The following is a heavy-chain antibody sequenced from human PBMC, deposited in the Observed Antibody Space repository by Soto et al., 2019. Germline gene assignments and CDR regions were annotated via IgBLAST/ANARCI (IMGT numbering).Heavy chain of an antibody. CDR2: IFYTGTT. D-gene: IGHD2-2*01. J-gene: IGHJ5*02. CDR1: GGSISYNSYY. Sequence: SETLSLTCSVSGGSISYNSYYWGWIRQPPGKGLEWVGGIFYTGTTYYSPSLKDRVTISVDTSKNSFSLNLTSVTAADTAVYFRARLVVVAPVANAWGQGTLVTVSS. V-gene: IGHV4-39*02. CDR3: ARLVVVAPVANA.